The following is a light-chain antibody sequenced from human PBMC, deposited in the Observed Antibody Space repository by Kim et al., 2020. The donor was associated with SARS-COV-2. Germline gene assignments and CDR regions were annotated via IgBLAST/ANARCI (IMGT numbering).Light chain of an antibody. CDR1: GPDVGTYNL. V-gene: IGLV2-23*02. J-gene: IGLJ1*01. CDR2: EVS. Sequence: GQSITISCTGTGPDVGTYNLVSWYQQHPGKGPKLIIFEVSKRPSGVSSRFSGSKSGNTASLTISGLQAEDEADYYCCSYAGSSTYVFGTGTKVTVL. CDR3: CSYAGSSTYV.